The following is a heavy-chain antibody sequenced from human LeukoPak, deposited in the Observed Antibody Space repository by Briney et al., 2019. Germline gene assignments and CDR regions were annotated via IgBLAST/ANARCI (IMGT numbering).Heavy chain of an antibody. CDR3: ARDGDTDYGMDV. D-gene: IGHD5-18*01. CDR1: GGSISSGLYS. Sequence: PSQTLSLTCDVSGGSISSGLYSWSWIRQPLGKGLEWIGYIYHTGSTYYNPSLKSRVTISVDRSKNQFSLKLSSVTAADTAVYYCARDGDTDYGMDVWGQGTTVTVSS. J-gene: IGHJ6*02. CDR2: IYHTGST. V-gene: IGHV4-30-2*01.